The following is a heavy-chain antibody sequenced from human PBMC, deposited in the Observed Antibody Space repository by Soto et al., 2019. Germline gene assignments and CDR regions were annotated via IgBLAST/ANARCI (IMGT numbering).Heavy chain of an antibody. Sequence: PSQTLSLTCAISGDSVSSNSAAWNWIRQSPSRGLEWLGRTYYRSKWYNDYAVSVKSRITINPDTSKNQFSLQLNSVTPEDTAVYYCAKTGSIARYLSGGSSYYYYYGMDVWGKGTTVTVSS. J-gene: IGHJ6*04. V-gene: IGHV6-1*01. CDR3: AKTGSIARYLSGGSSYYYYYGMDV. D-gene: IGHD2-15*01. CDR1: GDSVSSNSAA. CDR2: TYYRSKWYN.